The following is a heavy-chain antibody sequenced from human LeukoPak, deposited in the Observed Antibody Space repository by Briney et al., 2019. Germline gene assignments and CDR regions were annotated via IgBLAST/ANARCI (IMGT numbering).Heavy chain of an antibody. CDR1: GDSISSGNYY. D-gene: IGHD3-3*01. CDR2: IYPSGST. V-gene: IGHV4-61*02. J-gene: IGHJ4*02. Sequence: SQTLSLTCTVSGDSISSGNYYWSWIRQPAGKGLEWIGRIYPSGSTNYNPSLKSRLTISVDTSKNQFSLKLTSVTAADTAVYYCARGHYDYWSGSLAGLLDNWGQGTLVTVSS. CDR3: ARGHYDYWSGSLAGLLDN.